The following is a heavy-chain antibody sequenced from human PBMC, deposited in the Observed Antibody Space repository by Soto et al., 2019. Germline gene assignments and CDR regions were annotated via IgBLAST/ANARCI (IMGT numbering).Heavy chain of an antibody. CDR1: GGSISSSYW. Sequence: QVQLQESGPGLVKPSGTLSLICTVSGGSISSSYWWSWVRQPPGKGLEGIGEIYHTGITNDNPSLRGRVTISINKSKNELSLSLNSVTAADTALYYCARDAQDWNRGRYFDYWGQGRLVTVSS. V-gene: IGHV4-4*02. J-gene: IGHJ4*02. CDR3: ARDAQDWNRGRYFDY. D-gene: IGHD1-1*01. CDR2: IYHTGIT.